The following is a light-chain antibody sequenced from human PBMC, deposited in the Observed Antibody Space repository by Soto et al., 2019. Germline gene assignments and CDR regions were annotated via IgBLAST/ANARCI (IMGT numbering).Light chain of an antibody. CDR1: ESISGY. CDR2: AAS. J-gene: IGKJ1*01. V-gene: IGKV1-39*01. CDR3: HQSYISPPA. Sequence: DFQLTQSPSSLSASVGDRVTITCRTSESISGYLSWYQQKAGQPPKLLIFAASSLQNGVPSRFSGRGSGTEYTLTISRLQADDFATYYCHQSYISPPAFGQGTKVEIQ.